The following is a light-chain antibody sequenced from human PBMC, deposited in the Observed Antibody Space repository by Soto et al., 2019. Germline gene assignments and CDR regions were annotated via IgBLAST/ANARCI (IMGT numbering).Light chain of an antibody. Sequence: QSVLTQPAPVSGSPGQSITISCTGTSSDVGAYDSVSWYQQHPDKAPKLMIYEVSNRPSGVSNRFSGSKSVNTATLTISGLQAEDEADYYCSSYTSSSTRVFGTGTKVTVL. CDR2: EVS. V-gene: IGLV2-14*03. CDR3: SSYTSSSTRV. J-gene: IGLJ1*01. CDR1: SSDVGAYDS.